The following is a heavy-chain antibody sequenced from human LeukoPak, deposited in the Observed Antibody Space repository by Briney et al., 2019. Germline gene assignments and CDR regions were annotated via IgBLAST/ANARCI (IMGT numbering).Heavy chain of an antibody. CDR3: ARGSTYYDSSGQVPFDY. Sequence: GGSLRLSCAASGFTFSSYSMNWVRQAPGKGLEWVSSISSSSTYIYYADSVKGRFTISRDNAKNSLYLQMNSLRAEDTAVYYCARGSTYYDSSGQVPFDYWGQGTLVTVSS. CDR1: GFTFSSYS. CDR2: ISSSSTYI. V-gene: IGHV3-21*01. J-gene: IGHJ4*02. D-gene: IGHD3-22*01.